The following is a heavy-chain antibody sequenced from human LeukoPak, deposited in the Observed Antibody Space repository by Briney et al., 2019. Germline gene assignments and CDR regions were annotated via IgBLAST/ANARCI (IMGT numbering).Heavy chain of an antibody. CDR1: GGSISSYY. J-gene: IGHJ1*01. D-gene: IGHD3/OR15-3a*01. CDR2: IYYSGST. CDR3: ARVGLVSHSDEYFQH. V-gene: IGHV4-59*01. Sequence: SETLSLTCTVSGGSISSYYWSWIRQPPGKGLEWIGYIYYSGSTNYNPSLKSRVTISVDTSKNQFSLKLSSVTAADTAVYYCARVGLVSHSDEYFQHWGQRTRVTVSS.